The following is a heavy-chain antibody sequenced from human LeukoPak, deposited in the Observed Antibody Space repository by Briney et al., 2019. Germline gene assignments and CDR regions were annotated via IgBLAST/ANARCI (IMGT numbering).Heavy chain of an antibody. CDR2: INHSGST. D-gene: IGHD3-22*01. CDR1: GGSFSGCY. CDR3: ASLNYYDSSGYHDY. J-gene: IGHJ4*02. V-gene: IGHV4-34*01. Sequence: SETLSLTCAVYGGSFSGCYWSWIRQPPGKGLEWIGEINHSGSTNYNPSLKSRVTISVDTSENQFSLKLSSVTAADTAVYYCASLNYYDSSGYHDYWGQGTLVTVSS.